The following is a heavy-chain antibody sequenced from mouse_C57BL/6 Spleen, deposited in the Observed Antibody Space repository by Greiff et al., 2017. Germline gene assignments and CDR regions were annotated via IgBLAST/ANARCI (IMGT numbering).Heavy chain of an antibody. CDR3: TNRNSPYYYGSSTAWFAY. CDR2: IDPENGDT. CDR1: GFNIKDDY. V-gene: IGHV14-4*01. Sequence: VQLQQSGAELVRPGASVKLSCTASGFNIKDDYMHWVKQRPEQGLEWIGWIDPENGDTEYASKFQGKATLTADTASNTAYMQRSSLPSEDTAVYYCTNRNSPYYYGSSTAWFAYWGQGTLVTVSA. D-gene: IGHD1-1*01. J-gene: IGHJ3*01.